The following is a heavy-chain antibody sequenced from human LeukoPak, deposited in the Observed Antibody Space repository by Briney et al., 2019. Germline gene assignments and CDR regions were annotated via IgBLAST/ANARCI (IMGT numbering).Heavy chain of an antibody. CDR2: IYHSGTS. CDR3: ARDGDYHASGSVFFDF. D-gene: IGHD3-10*01. V-gene: IGHV4-31*03. J-gene: IGHJ4*02. CDR1: GGSISSGGFY. Sequence: SETLSLTCTVSGGSISSGGFYWSWIRQPPGQGLEWIGYIYHSGTSYYNPSLKSRLSMSVDTSENQFSLNLHSVTAADTAVYYCARDGDYHASGSVFFDFWGQGILVTVSS.